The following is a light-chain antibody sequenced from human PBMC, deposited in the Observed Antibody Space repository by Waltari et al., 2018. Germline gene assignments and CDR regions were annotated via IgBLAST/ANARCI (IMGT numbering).Light chain of an antibody. V-gene: IGKV1-39*01. CDR3: QQSYSTPWT. Sequence: DIPLIQSPSYLSASVVDRVTITCRASQSISSYLNWYQQKPGKAPKLLIYAASSLQSGVPSRFSGSGSGTDFTLTISSLQPEDFATYYCQQSYSTPWTFGQGTKVEIK. CDR1: QSISSY. J-gene: IGKJ1*01. CDR2: AAS.